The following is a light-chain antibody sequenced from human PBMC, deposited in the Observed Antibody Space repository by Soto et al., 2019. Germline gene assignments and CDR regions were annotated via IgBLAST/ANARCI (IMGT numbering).Light chain of an antibody. V-gene: IGLV2-8*01. CDR1: SSDVGGYNY. CDR3: SSYAGSSNWV. Sequence: QSALTQPPSASGSPGQSVTISCTGTSSDVGGYNYVSWNQQHPGKAPKLMIYEVSKRPSGVPDRFSGSKSGNTASLIVSGLQAEDEADYHRSSYAGSSNWVFGGGTKLTVL. CDR2: EVS. J-gene: IGLJ3*02.